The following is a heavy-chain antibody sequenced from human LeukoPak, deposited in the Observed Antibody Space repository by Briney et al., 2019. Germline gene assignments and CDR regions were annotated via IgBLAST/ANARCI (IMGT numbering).Heavy chain of an antibody. CDR1: GDSISSITCS. J-gene: IGHJ4*02. CDR2: INHSGST. D-gene: IGHD2-15*01. V-gene: IGHV4-39*07. CDR3: ARGLHGSDALRSGGYFDY. Sequence: LETLSLTCKVSGDSISSITCSWGWIRQPPGKGLEWIGEINHSGSTNYNPSLKSRVTISVDTSKNQFSLTLSSVTAAHTAVYYCARGLHGSDALRSGGYFDYWGQGTLVTVSS.